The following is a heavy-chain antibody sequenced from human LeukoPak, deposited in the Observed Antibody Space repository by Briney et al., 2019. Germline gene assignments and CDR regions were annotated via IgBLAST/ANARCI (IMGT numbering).Heavy chain of an antibody. J-gene: IGHJ4*02. CDR1: GYTFADYW. CDR3: YCGPNFLEN. D-gene: IGHD4/OR15-4a*01. V-gene: IGHV5-51*01. Sequence: GESLKISCQALGYTFADYWIGWARQVPGKGLEWMGSIAPSDFDSRYSPSFQGQVTMSVDKSISTAYLQWTSLTASDTAIYYCYCGPNFLENWGQGTLVTVSS. CDR2: IAPSDFDS.